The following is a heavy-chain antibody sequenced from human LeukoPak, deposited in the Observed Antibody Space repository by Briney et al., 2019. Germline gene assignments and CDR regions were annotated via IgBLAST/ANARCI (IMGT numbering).Heavy chain of an antibody. V-gene: IGHV3-53*01. CDR3: ARENVGFGSWFDS. D-gene: IGHD3-10*01. CDR1: GFIVSNNY. J-gene: IGHJ5*01. CDR2: IYSGGSK. Sequence: GALRLSCAASGFIVSNNYMSWVRQPPGKGLEWVSVIYSGGSKYYADSVKVRFTISRDNSKNTVYLQMDDLRPEDTAVYYCARENVGFGSWFDSWGQGTLVAVSS.